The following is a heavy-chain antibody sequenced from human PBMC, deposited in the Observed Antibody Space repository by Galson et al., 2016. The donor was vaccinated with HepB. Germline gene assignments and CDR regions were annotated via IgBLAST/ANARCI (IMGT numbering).Heavy chain of an antibody. D-gene: IGHD2-2*01. Sequence: SETLSLTCTVSGGSISRGSYYWTWIRQPAGKGLEWIGRTYGSGSTNYNPSPESRLTISIDTSNNHFSLNLSSVTAADTAVYYCVRQPYTSSSWDSMEWGQGTLVTVSS. CDR1: GGSISRGSYY. V-gene: IGHV4-61*02. CDR3: VRQPYTSSSWDSME. CDR2: TYGSGST. J-gene: IGHJ4*02.